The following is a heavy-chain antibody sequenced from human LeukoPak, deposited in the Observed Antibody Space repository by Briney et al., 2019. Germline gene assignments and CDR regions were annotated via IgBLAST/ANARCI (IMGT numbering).Heavy chain of an antibody. V-gene: IGHV4-39*01. CDR1: GGSISSSSYY. J-gene: IGHJ4*02. CDR2: IYSSGST. D-gene: IGHD3-3*01. Sequence: SETLSLTCTVSGGSISSSSYYWGWIRQPPGKGLEWIGSIYSSGSTYYNPSFKSRVTIYVDPSKNQFSLKLSSVTAADTAVYYCATNEWSGYYFEYWGQGTLVPVSS. CDR3: ATNEWSGYYFEY.